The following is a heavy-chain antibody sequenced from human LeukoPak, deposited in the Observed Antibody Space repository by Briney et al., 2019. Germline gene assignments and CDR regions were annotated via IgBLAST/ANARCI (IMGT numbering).Heavy chain of an antibody. J-gene: IGHJ6*04. CDR2: IYTGGST. D-gene: IGHD6-6*01. CDR1: GGSISSYY. Sequence: SETLSLTCTVSGGSISSYYWSWIRQPAGKGLEWIGRIYTGGSTNYNPSLKSRVTISVDTSKNQFSLKLSSVTAADTAVYYCARRLYSSSSVDVWGKGTTVTVSS. V-gene: IGHV4-4*07. CDR3: ARRLYSSSSVDV.